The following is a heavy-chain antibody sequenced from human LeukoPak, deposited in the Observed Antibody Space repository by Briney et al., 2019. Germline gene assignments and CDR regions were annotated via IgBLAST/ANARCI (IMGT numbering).Heavy chain of an antibody. Sequence: GASVKVSCKASGYTFTDYYMHWVRQAPGQGLEWMGWINPNSGGTNYAQKFQGRVTMTRDTSISTAYMELSRLRSDDTAVYYCARGKQYSSPNWFDPWGQGTLVTVSS. V-gene: IGHV1-2*02. D-gene: IGHD6-6*01. CDR1: GYTFTDYY. CDR3: ARGKQYSSPNWFDP. CDR2: INPNSGGT. J-gene: IGHJ5*02.